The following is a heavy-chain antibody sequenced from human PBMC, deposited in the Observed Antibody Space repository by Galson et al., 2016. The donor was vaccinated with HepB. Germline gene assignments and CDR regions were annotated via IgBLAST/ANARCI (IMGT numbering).Heavy chain of an antibody. CDR2: LNPNGGGT. D-gene: IGHD6-6*01. J-gene: IGHJ4*02. Sequence: SVKVSCKATGYSFTNYFMHWVRQAPGQGPEWMGTLNPNGGGTTFAQKFQGRITMISDTSTRTVYMELHSLTSEDTAVYYCARDWSRTARHAIDYWGQGTLVTVSA. CDR1: GYSFTNYF. CDR3: ARDWSRTARHAIDY. V-gene: IGHV1-46*01.